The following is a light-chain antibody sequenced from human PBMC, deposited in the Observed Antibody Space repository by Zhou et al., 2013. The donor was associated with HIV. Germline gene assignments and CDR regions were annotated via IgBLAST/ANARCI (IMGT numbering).Light chain of an antibody. Sequence: QSALTQPASVSGSPGQSITISCTGTSSDVGGYNYVSWYQQPPGTAPKLMIYEVSNRPSGVPDRFSGSKSGNTASLTISGLQAEDEADYYCASYSSSSTLYVFGTGTKVTVL. V-gene: IGLV2-14*01. CDR2: EVS. J-gene: IGLJ1*01. CDR3: ASYSSSSTLYV. CDR1: SSDVGGYNY.